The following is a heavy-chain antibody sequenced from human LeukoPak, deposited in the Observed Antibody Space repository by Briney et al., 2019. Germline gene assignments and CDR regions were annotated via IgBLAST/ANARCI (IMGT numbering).Heavy chain of an antibody. D-gene: IGHD3-10*01. J-gene: IGHJ5*02. CDR1: GFTFSSYA. CDR2: ISGSGGST. CDR3: AKVRSITMVRGGRGLDP. V-gene: IGHV3-23*01. Sequence: GGSLRLSCAASGFTFSSYAMSWVRQAPGKGLEWVSAISGSGGSTYYADSVKGRFTISRDSSKNTLYLQMNSLRAEDTAVYYCAKVRSITMVRGGRGLDPWGQGTLVTVSS.